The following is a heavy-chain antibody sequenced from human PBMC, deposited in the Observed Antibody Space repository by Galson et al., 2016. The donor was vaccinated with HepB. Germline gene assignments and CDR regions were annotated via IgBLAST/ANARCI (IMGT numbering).Heavy chain of an antibody. CDR2: IWYDGSNN. Sequence: SLRLSCAASGFTFRHYGMHWVRQAPGKGLEWGAVIWYDGSNNYYADSVKGRFTISRDTSKNTLYLQMNSLRAEDTAVYYWASEIPHMVHGGLDYWGQGTLVTVSS. J-gene: IGHJ4*02. CDR3: ASEIPHMVHGGLDY. CDR1: GFTFRHYG. D-gene: IGHD3-10*01. V-gene: IGHV3-33*01.